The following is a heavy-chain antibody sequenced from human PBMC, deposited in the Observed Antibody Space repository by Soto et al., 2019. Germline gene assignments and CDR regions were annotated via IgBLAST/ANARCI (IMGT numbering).Heavy chain of an antibody. CDR1: GFTFSSHW. CDR3: ARGYSIDS. V-gene: IGHV3-7*03. D-gene: IGHD5-18*01. J-gene: IGHJ5*01. Sequence: GGSLRLCCAASGFTFSSHWMTWVRQAPGKGLEWVANIKQSGSETYYVDSVKGRFTISRDDAKNAVYLQMNTLRVEDTAVYFCARGYSIDSWGQGTLVTVSS. CDR2: IKQSGSET.